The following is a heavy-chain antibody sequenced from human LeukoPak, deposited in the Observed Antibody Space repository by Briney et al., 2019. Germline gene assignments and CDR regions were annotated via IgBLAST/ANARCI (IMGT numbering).Heavy chain of an antibody. CDR3: ARRIFGAGPLRVFDY. CDR1: GYSFTSYW. D-gene: IGHD3-10*02. CDR2: IDPTDSYS. J-gene: IGHJ4*02. V-gene: IGHV5-10-1*01. Sequence: GESLKISCKGSGYSFTSYWISWVRQMPGKGLEWMGRIDPTDSYSNYSPSFQGHVTISADKSINTAYLQWSSLKASDTAMYYCARRIFGAGPLRVFDYWGQGTLVTVSS.